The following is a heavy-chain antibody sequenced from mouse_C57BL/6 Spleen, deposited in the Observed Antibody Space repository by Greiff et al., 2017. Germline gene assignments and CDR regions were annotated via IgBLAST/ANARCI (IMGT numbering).Heavy chain of an antibody. V-gene: IGHV1-76*01. D-gene: IGHD1-1*01. J-gene: IGHJ2*01. CDR3: ARSNYEYFDY. CDR2: IYPGSGNT. CDR1: GYTFTDYY. Sequence: VQLQQSGAELVRPGASVKLSCKASGYTFTDYYINWVKQRPGQGLEWIARIYPGSGNTYYNEKFKGKDTLTAEKSSSTAYMQLSSLKSEDSAVYFCARSNYEYFDYWGQGTTLTVSS.